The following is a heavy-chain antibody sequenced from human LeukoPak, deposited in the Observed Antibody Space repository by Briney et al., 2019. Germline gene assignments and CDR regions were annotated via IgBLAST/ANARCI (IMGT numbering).Heavy chain of an antibody. CDR2: LSGSGITT. Sequence: GGSLRLSCAASGFTFSNSAMSWVRQAPGKGLEWVSTLSGSGITTYYADSVKGRFTISRDNSKNTLYLQMNSLRAEDTAIYYCAKEAVAAAGPFDHWGQGTLVTVSS. CDR1: GFTFSNSA. J-gene: IGHJ4*02. CDR3: AKEAVAAAGPFDH. V-gene: IGHV3-23*01. D-gene: IGHD6-13*01.